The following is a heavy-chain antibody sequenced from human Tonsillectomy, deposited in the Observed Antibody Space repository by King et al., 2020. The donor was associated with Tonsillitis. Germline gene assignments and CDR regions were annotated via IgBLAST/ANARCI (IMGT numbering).Heavy chain of an antibody. Sequence: VQLVESGGGLVQPGRSLRLSCAASGFTFDDYAMHWVRHAPGKGLEWVAGISWNSGSIGYADSVKGRFTISRDNAKNSLYLQINSLRAEDTALYYCAKGAGCLTTVSYFDYWGQDPLFTVSS. D-gene: IGHD4-17*01. CDR1: GFTFDDYA. CDR3: AKGAGCLTTVSYFDY. V-gene: IGHV3-9*01. J-gene: IGHJ4*02. CDR2: ISWNSGSI.